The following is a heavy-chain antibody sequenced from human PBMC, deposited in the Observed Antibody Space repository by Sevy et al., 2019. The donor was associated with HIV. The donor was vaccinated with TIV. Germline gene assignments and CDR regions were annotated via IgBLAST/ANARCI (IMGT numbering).Heavy chain of an antibody. CDR3: AKEGYYYDSRSSDWFDP. D-gene: IGHD3-22*01. V-gene: IGHV3-30*18. Sequence: GGSLRLSCTASGYTFPAFSFNWVRQAPGKGLEWVATVSSDGTTRSYVDSIKGRFSLSRDNSKNTLYLQMNNLTPEDTAVYYCAKEGYYYDSRSSDWFDPWGPGALVTVSS. CDR1: GYTFPAFS. J-gene: IGHJ5*02. CDR2: VSSDGTTR.